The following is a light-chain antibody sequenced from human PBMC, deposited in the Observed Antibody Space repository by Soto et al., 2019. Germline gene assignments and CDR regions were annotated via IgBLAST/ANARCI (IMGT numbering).Light chain of an antibody. Sequence: EIVKTQSPAILSVSPGERATLSCRASQSVSSNLAWFQQKPGQTPRLLFNGASTRATGIPARFTGSGSGTEFILTISSLQSEDFAVYYCQQRSDWPTFGGGTKVDIK. CDR1: QSVSSN. CDR3: QQRSDWPT. CDR2: GAS. J-gene: IGKJ4*01. V-gene: IGKV3-15*01.